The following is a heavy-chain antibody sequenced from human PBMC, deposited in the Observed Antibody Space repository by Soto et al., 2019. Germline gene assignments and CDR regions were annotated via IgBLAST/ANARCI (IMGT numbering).Heavy chain of an antibody. CDR1: GFSLSDYW. CDR2: ITRDGSST. V-gene: IGHV3-74*01. D-gene: IGHD2-15*01. J-gene: IGHJ4*02. Sequence: EVQLVESGGGLVQPGGSLRLSCAASGFSLSDYWMHWVRQAPGEGLVWLSRITRDGSSTNYAHSVQGRFIISRDNTKNTLYLQVNSLRGENTAVYYCARVDNCYYYFDYWGQGTLVTVSS. CDR3: ARVDNCYYYFDY.